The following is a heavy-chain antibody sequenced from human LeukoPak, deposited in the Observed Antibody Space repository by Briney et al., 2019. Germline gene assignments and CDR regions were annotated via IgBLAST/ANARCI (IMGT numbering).Heavy chain of an antibody. D-gene: IGHD6-19*01. Sequence: PSETLSLTCTVSGDSIRSSSYYWGWIRQPPGQGLEWIGSSYYRGTTYYNPSLKSLVTISVDTSKNQFSLTLNSVTAADTAVYYCARVGIAVADSRFDYWGQGTLVTVSS. CDR2: SYYRGTT. CDR1: GDSIRSSSYY. V-gene: IGHV4-39*07. CDR3: ARVGIAVADSRFDY. J-gene: IGHJ4*02.